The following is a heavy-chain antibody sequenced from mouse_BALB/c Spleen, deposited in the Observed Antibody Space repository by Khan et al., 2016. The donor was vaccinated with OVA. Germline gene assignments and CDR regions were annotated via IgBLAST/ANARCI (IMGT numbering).Heavy chain of an antibody. CDR1: GYTFTSYD. J-gene: IGHJ3*01. V-gene: IGHV1-85*01. Sequence: QVQLKESGAELVKPGTSVKLSCKASGYTFTSYDINWVRQRPEQGLDWIGWIFPGDGSTKYNEKFKGKATLTTDKSSSTAYMQLSRLTSEDAAVXCCARGGYGGFAYWGQGTLVTVSA. CDR2: IFPGDGST. D-gene: IGHD2-14*01. CDR3: ARGGYGGFAY.